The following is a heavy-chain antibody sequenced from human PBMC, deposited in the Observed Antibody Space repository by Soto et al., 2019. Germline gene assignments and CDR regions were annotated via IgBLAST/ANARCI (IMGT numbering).Heavy chain of an antibody. CDR1: GDSISNSRFY. CDR3: AMSPYGAVTNPDYYDY. CDR2: IYHTGNA. J-gene: IGHJ4*02. D-gene: IGHD4-17*01. V-gene: IGHV4-39*07. Sequence: PSETLSLTCSVSGDSISNSRFYWAWIRQPPGEGLEWIGSIYHTGNAYYNPSLKSRVTISVDTSKNQFSLKLSSVTAADTAVYYCAMSPYGAVTNPDYYDYWGQGTLVTVSS.